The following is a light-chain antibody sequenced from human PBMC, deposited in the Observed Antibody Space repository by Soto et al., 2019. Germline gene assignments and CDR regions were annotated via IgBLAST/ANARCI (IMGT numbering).Light chain of an antibody. CDR1: SGHSSYA. Sequence: QSVLTQSPSASASLGASVKLTCTLSSGHSSYAIAWHQQQPEKGPRYLMKLNSDGSHSKGDGIPDRFSGSSSGAERYLTISSLQSEDEADSYCQTWGTGILLFGGGTKVTVL. J-gene: IGLJ2*01. CDR3: QTWGTGILL. CDR2: LNSDGSH. V-gene: IGLV4-69*01.